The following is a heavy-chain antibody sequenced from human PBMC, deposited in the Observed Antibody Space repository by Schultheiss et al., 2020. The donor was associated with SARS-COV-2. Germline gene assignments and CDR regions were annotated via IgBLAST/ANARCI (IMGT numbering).Heavy chain of an antibody. CDR3: ATRYCSGGSCAFV. J-gene: IGHJ4*02. CDR1: GGSISSGGYS. D-gene: IGHD2-15*01. Sequence: SETLSLTCAVSGGSISSGGYSWSWIRQPPGKGLEWIGYIYHSGSTYYNPSLKSRVTISVDTSKNQFSLKLSSVTAADTAVYYCATRYCSGGSCAFVWGQGTLVTVSS. CDR2: IYHSGST. V-gene: IGHV4-30-2*01.